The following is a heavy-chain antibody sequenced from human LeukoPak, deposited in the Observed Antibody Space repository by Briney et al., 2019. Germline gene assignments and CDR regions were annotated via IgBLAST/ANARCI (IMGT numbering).Heavy chain of an antibody. CDR3: AKGLERESRLDS. J-gene: IGHJ4*02. V-gene: IGHV3-23*01. D-gene: IGHD1-1*01. Sequence: QPGGSLRLSCAASGFTFSNYAMRWVRQAPGKGLEWVSGISGSGDSTYYADSVKGRFTISRDNSKNTLYLQMNSLRAEDTALYYCAKGLERESRLDSWGQGTLVTVSS. CDR2: ISGSGDST. CDR1: GFTFSNYA.